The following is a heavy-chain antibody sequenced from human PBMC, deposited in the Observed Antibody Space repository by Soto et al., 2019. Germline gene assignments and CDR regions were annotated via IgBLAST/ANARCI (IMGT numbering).Heavy chain of an antibody. CDR3: AKDVVSYGNFDY. J-gene: IGHJ4*02. CDR1: GFTFDDYA. Sequence: LSCAASGFTFDDYAMHWVRQAPGKGLEWVSGISWNSGSIGYAXSVKGRFTISRDNAKNSLYLQMNSLRAEDTALYYCAKDVVSYGNFDYWGQGTLVTVSS. CDR2: ISWNSGSI. V-gene: IGHV3-9*01. D-gene: IGHD5-18*01.